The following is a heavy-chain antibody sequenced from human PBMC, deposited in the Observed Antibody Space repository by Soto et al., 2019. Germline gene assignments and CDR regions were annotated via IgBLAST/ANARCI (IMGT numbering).Heavy chain of an antibody. V-gene: IGHV3-53*01. Sequence: GGSLRLSCAASVFTFSSNYMRWFRQAPVKGLEWVSLIYSGGGSTYYADSVKGRFTISRDNSKNTLFLQMNSLRAEDTAIYYCARGDCSAGICYGMDVWGQGTPVTVSS. J-gene: IGHJ6*02. CDR3: ARGDCSAGICYGMDV. CDR2: IYSGGGST. D-gene: IGHD2-15*01. CDR1: VFTFSSNY.